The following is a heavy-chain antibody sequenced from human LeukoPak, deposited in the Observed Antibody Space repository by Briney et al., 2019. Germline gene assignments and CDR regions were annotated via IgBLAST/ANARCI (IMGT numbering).Heavy chain of an antibody. V-gene: IGHV3-30-3*01. CDR3: ARDSVFSYYFDY. D-gene: IGHD3-3*01. CDR2: ISYDGSNK. J-gene: IGHJ4*02. Sequence: GGSLRFSCAASGFTFSSYAMHWVRQAPGNGLEWVAVISYDGSNKYYADSVKGRFTISRDNSKNTLYLQMDSLRAEDTAVYYCARDSVFSYYFDYWGQGTLVTVSS. CDR1: GFTFSSYA.